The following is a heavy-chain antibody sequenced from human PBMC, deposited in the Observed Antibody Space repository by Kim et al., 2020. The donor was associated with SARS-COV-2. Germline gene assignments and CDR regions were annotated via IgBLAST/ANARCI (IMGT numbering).Heavy chain of an antibody. CDR1: GYTFSNHG. D-gene: IGHD2-21*01. V-gene: IGHV1-18*01. CDR2: VSPYNQNT. J-gene: IGHJ5*02. CDR3: ARDPDMVVIAPPSWFDP. Sequence: ASVKVSCKASGYTFSNHGFSWVRQAPGQGLEWVGRVSPYNQNTHYAQNLQGRVTMTTDTSTSTAYMELRSLTSDDTAVYYCARDPDMVVIAPPSWFDPWGQGTLVIVSS.